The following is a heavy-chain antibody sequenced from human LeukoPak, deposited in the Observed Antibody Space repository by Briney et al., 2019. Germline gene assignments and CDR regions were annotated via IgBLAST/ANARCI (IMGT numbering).Heavy chain of an antibody. CDR2: IYTSGST. Sequence: PSETLSLTCTVSGGSISSGSYYWNWIRQPAGKGLECIGRIYTSGSTNYNPSLKGRVTISVDTSKNQFSLKLSSVTAADTAVYYCSRDWSGGYFDYWGQGTLVTVSS. V-gene: IGHV4-61*02. D-gene: IGHD3-3*01. CDR1: GGSISSGSYY. J-gene: IGHJ4*02. CDR3: SRDWSGGYFDY.